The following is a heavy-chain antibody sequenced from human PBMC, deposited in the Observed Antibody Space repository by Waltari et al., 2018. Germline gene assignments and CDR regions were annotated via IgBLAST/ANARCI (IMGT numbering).Heavy chain of an antibody. CDR2: IYYSGST. Sequence: QLQLQESGPGLVKPSETLSLTCTVSGGSISSSSYYWGWIRQPPGKGLEWIGSIYYSGSTYYNPSLKSRVTISVDTSKNQFSLKLSSVTAADTAVYYCARPDRDSSGRLYFQHWGQGTLVTVSS. CDR1: GGSISSSSYY. V-gene: IGHV4-39*01. CDR3: ARPDRDSSGRLYFQH. D-gene: IGHD6-19*01. J-gene: IGHJ1*01.